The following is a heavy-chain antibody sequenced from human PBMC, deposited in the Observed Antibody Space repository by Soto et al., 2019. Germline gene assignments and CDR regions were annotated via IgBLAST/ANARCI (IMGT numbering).Heavy chain of an antibody. D-gene: IGHD6-19*01. V-gene: IGHV3-33*01. Sequence: QVQLVESGGGVVQPGRSLRLSCAASGFTFSSYGMHWVRQAPGRGLEWVAVIWYDGSNKYYADSVKGRFTISRDNSKNTLYLQMNSLRAEDTAVYYCARERIAVAGAYYYGIDVWGQGTTVTASS. J-gene: IGHJ6*02. CDR1: GFTFSSYG. CDR3: ARERIAVAGAYYYGIDV. CDR2: IWYDGSNK.